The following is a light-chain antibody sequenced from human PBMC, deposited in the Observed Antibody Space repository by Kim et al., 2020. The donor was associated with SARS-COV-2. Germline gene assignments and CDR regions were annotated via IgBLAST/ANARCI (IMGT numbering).Light chain of an antibody. CDR3: SAWDSSLNVWV. J-gene: IGLJ3*02. CDR1: NNNVGNQG. Sequence: QTATLTCTGNNNNVGNQGAAWLQQHQGHPPKLLSYRNNNRPSGISERFSASRSGYTASLTITGLQPEDETDYYCSAWDSSLNVWVFGGGTQLTVL. V-gene: IGLV10-54*04. CDR2: RNN.